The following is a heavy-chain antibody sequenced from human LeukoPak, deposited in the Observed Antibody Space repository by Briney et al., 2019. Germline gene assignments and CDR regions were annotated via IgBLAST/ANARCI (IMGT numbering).Heavy chain of an antibody. J-gene: IGHJ4*02. CDR1: GFTFSSYA. CDR2: ISGSGGST. Sequence: GGSLRLSCAASGFTFSSYAMSWVRQAPGKGLEWVSAISGSGGSTYYADSVKGRFTISRDNSKNTLYLQMNSLRAEDTAVYYCAKDWVPESIVAVIFDYWGQGTLVTVSS. D-gene: IGHD3-22*01. V-gene: IGHV3-23*01. CDR3: AKDWVPESIVAVIFDY.